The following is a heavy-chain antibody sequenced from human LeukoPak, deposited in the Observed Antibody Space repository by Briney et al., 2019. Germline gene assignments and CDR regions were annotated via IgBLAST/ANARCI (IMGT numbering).Heavy chain of an antibody. CDR3: AREHDYGDYVRIFDY. CDR2: IYYSGST. V-gene: IGHV4-30-4*01. Sequence: SETLSLTCTVSGGSISSGDYYWSWIRQPPGKGLDWIGYIYYSGSTYYNPSLKSRVAITVDTSKNQFSLKLSSVTAADTAVYYCAREHDYGDYVRIFDYWGQGTLVTVSS. D-gene: IGHD4-17*01. CDR1: GGSISSGDYY. J-gene: IGHJ4*02.